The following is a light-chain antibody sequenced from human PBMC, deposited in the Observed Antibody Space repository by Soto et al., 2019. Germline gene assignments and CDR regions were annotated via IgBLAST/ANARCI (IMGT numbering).Light chain of an antibody. Sequence: ELVLTQSPGTLSLSPGERATLSCRASQSVSSSYLAWYQQKPGQAPRLLIYGASSRATGIPDRFSGSGSGTDFTLTISRLEPEDFAVYYYQQYGSSSYTFGQGTKPEIK. J-gene: IGKJ2*01. CDR2: GAS. CDR3: QQYGSSSYT. V-gene: IGKV3-20*01. CDR1: QSVSSSY.